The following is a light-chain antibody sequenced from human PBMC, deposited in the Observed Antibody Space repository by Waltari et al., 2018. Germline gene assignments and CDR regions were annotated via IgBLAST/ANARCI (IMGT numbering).Light chain of an antibody. J-gene: IGKJ3*01. CDR3: QQYSSSPLT. CDR2: GAS. Sequence: EIVLTQSPGTLSLSPGERATLSCRASQSVNNYLAWSQQKPGQAPRLLIHGASSRATGIPDRISGSGSGTDFTLTISGLEPQDFAVYYCQQYSSSPLTFGPGTKVDIK. V-gene: IGKV3-20*01. CDR1: QSVNNY.